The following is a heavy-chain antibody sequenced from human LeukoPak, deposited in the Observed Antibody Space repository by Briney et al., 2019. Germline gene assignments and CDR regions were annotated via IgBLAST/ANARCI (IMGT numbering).Heavy chain of an antibody. CDR3: ARDCGGDCLARWYFDL. Sequence: GGSLRLSCAASGFTFSSYSMNWVRQAPGKGLEWVANIKQDGSEKYYVDSVMGRFTISRDNAKNSLYLQMNSLRAEDTAVYYCARDCGGDCLARWYFDLWGRGTLVTVSS. CDR2: IKQDGSEK. CDR1: GFTFSSYS. V-gene: IGHV3-7*01. J-gene: IGHJ2*01. D-gene: IGHD2-21*02.